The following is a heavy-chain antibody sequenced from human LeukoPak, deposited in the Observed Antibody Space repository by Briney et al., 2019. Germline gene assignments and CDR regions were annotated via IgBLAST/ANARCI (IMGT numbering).Heavy chain of an antibody. CDR2: INPSGGST. D-gene: IGHD6-13*01. CDR3: ARIASSWAIAHYYYYYYMDV. J-gene: IGHJ6*03. CDR1: GYTFTSYY. Sequence: GASVKVSCKASGYTFTSYYMHWVRQAPGQGLEWMGIINPSGGSTSYAQKFQGRVTMTRDTSTSTVYMELSSLRSEDTAVYYCARIASSWAIAHYYYYYYMDVWGKGTTVTVSS. V-gene: IGHV1-46*01.